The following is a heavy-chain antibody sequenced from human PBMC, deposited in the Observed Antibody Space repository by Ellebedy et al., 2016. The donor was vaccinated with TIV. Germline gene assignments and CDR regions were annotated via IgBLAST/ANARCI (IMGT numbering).Heavy chain of an antibody. Sequence: GESLKISCAASGFTFSSYAMSWVRQAPGKGLEWVSSISASGQNTYYADFVQGRFTISRDNSKKTLYLQMNSLRAEDTAVYYCAKDLPVEVPIFGFYFGMDVWGQGTTVTVSS. CDR1: GFTFSSYA. CDR3: AKDLPVEVPIFGFYFGMDV. J-gene: IGHJ6*02. D-gene: IGHD2/OR15-2a*01. V-gene: IGHV3-23*01. CDR2: ISASGQNT.